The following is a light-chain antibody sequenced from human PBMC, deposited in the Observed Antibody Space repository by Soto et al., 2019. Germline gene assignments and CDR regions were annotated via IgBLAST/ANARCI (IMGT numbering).Light chain of an antibody. Sequence: EIVMTQSPGTLSVSTGQGATLSCRASHSVDSNLAWYQQKPGQAPRLLIFGASTRPTGIPDRFSGSGSGTEFTLTISSLQSEDFAGYYCQQYDKWPLTFGGGTKVDIK. CDR3: QQYDKWPLT. CDR1: HSVDSN. J-gene: IGKJ4*01. V-gene: IGKV3D-15*01. CDR2: GAS.